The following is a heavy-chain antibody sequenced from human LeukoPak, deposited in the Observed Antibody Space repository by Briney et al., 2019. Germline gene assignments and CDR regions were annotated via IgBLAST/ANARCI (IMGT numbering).Heavy chain of an antibody. V-gene: IGHV4-4*07. J-gene: IGHJ6*03. CDR3: ARDWGVSARPGYMDV. CDR1: GGSISSYY. Sequence: KPSETLSLTCTVSGGSISSYYWSWIRQPAGKGLEWIGRIYTSGSTNYNPSLKSRVTMSVDTSKNQFSLRLSSVTAADTAVYYCARDWGVSARPGYMDVWGKGTTVTVSS. D-gene: IGHD6-6*01. CDR2: IYTSGST.